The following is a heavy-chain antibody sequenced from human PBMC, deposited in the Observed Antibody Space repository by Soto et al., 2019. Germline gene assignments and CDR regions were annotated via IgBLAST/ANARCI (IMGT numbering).Heavy chain of an antibody. CDR3: ARSFTAGTADDY. D-gene: IGHD6-19*01. Sequence: EVQLVQSGAEVKKPGESLTISCKGSGYSFSNYWIGWVRQMPGKGLEWMGIINPSDSDTRYSPSFQGQVTISVDKSISIAYLQWSSLKASDTAMYFCARSFTAGTADDYWGQGTLVTVSS. CDR1: GYSFSNYW. CDR2: INPSDSDT. J-gene: IGHJ4*02. V-gene: IGHV5-51*01.